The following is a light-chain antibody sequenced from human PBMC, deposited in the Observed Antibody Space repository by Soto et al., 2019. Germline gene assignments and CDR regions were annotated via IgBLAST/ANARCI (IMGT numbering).Light chain of an antibody. V-gene: IGLV4-69*01. CDR2: LNSDGSH. CDR3: QTWGSGTVV. J-gene: IGLJ2*01. Sequence: QLVLTQSPSASASLGASVKLTCTLSSGHSSYAIAWHQQQPEKGPGYLMKLNSDGSHSKGDGIPDRFSGSSSGAERYLTISSLQSEDEADYYCQTWGSGTVVFGGGTKLTVL. CDR1: SGHSSYA.